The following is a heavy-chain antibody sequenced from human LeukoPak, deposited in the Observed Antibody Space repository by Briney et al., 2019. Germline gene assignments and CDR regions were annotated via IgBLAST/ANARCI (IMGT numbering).Heavy chain of an antibody. CDR3: ARVRSSSGSVDLDY. J-gene: IGHJ4*02. Sequence: GESLKISCKGSGYTFSSNWIGWVRQMPGKGLEWMGIIYPGDSDTRYSPSFQGQVTISADKSTSTAYLQWSSLKASDTAMYYCARVRSSSGSVDLDYWGQGTLVTASS. V-gene: IGHV5-51*01. CDR1: GYTFSSNW. D-gene: IGHD6-19*01. CDR2: IYPGDSDT.